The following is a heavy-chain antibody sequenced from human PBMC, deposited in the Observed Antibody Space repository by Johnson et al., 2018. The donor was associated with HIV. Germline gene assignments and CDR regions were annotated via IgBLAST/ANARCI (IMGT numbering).Heavy chain of an antibody. D-gene: IGHD5-12*01. CDR1: GFTLSSYG. V-gene: IGHV3-30*18. CDR3: AKGEAQEGWIQLGSYAFDF. CDR2: IKEDGSEK. J-gene: IGHJ3*01. Sequence: QVQLVESGGGVVQPGRSLRLSCAASGFTLSSYGMHWVRQAPGKGLEWVANIKEDGSEKYYVDSVKGRFTISRDNSRNTVYLQMRNLRTEETAVYYCAKGEAQEGWIQLGSYAFDFWGRGTMVIVSS.